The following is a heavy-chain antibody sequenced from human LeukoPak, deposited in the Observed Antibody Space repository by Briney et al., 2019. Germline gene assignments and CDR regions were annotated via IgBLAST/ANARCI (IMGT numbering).Heavy chain of an antibody. CDR2: ISSSSSYI. CDR3: ARESHYDILTGYYDAFDI. J-gene: IGHJ3*02. CDR1: GFTFSSYS. Sequence: GGSLRLSCAASGFTFSSYSMNWVRQAPGKGLEWVSSISSSSSYIYYADSVKGRFTISRDNAKNSLYLQMNSLRAEDTAVYYCARESHYDILTGYYDAFDIWGQGTMVTVSS. V-gene: IGHV3-21*01. D-gene: IGHD3-9*01.